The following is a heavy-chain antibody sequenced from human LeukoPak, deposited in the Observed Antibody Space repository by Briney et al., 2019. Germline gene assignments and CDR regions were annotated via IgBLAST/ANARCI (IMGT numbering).Heavy chain of an antibody. D-gene: IGHD3-22*01. V-gene: IGHV4-38-2*02. J-gene: IGHJ4*02. Sequence: SETLSLSCTLSGYSLSSGYYWGWIRQPPGKGLEWIGSIYHSGSTYYNPSLKSRVTISVDTSKNQFSLKLSSVTAANTAVYYCARANYYDSSGYNDYWGQGTLLTVSS. CDR3: ARANYYDSSGYNDY. CDR2: IYHSGST. CDR1: GYSLSSGYY.